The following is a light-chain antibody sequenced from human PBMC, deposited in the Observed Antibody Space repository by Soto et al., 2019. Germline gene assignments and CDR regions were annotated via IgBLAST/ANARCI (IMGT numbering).Light chain of an antibody. Sequence: EIVLTQSPATLSVSPGERATLSCRASQSGSSNLAGSQQKPGKAPRLRSVTASTRATGSPAMVSGSGSGKDCARASSSLQYEDFAVDDCQQYKSWPLTFCGGTKVDIK. CDR3: QQYKSWPLT. CDR1: QSGSSN. CDR2: TAS. V-gene: IGKV3-15*01. J-gene: IGKJ4*01.